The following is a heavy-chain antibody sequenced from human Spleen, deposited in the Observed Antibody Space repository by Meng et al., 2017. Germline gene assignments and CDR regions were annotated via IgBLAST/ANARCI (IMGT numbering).Heavy chain of an antibody. V-gene: IGHV1-2*06. Sequence: QVQLIQSGAEVKKPGASVKVSCKASGYSFTDYYIHWVRRAPGQGLEWMGRINPKSGDTHYAQKFQARVTMTGDTSISTAYMELSGLRSDDTAMYYCARDEDISAAGKLFGDYWGQGTLVTVSS. D-gene: IGHD6-25*01. CDR3: ARDEDISAAGKLFGDY. CDR1: GYSFTDYY. J-gene: IGHJ4*02. CDR2: INPKSGDT.